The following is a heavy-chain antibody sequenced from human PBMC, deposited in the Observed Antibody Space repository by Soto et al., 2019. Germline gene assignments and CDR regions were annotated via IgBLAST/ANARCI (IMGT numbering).Heavy chain of an antibody. V-gene: IGHV1-2*02. CDR3: AREFAYYYDSSGSL. D-gene: IGHD3-22*01. Sequence: ASVKVSCKASGYTFTGYYMHWARQAPGQGLEWMGWINPNSGGTNYAQKFQGRVTMTRDTSISTAYMEPSRLRSDDTAVYYCAREFAYYYDSSGSLWGQGTLVTVSS. CDR1: GYTFTGYY. CDR2: INPNSGGT. J-gene: IGHJ4*02.